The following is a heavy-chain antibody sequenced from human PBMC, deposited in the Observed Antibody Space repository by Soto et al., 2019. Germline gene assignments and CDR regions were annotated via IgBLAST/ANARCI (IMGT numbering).Heavy chain of an antibody. V-gene: IGHV3-74*01. CDR3: YMELSSLRSEDTAVYYCATPVPKGQWLPHYYFDY. Sequence: GGSLRLSCAASGFTFSSYWMHWVRQAPGKGLVWVSRINSDGSSTSYADSVKGRFTISRDNAKNTLYLQMNSLRAEDTSTDTAYMELSSLRSEDTAVYYCATPVPKGQWLPHYYFDYWGRGTLVTVSS. D-gene: IGHD6-19*01. CDR2: INSDGSST. J-gene: IGHJ4*02. CDR1: GFTFSSYW.